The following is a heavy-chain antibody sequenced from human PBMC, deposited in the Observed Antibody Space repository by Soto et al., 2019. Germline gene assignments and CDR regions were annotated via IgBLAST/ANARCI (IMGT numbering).Heavy chain of an antibody. Sequence: QVQLVQSGAEVKKPGASVKVSRKASGYTFSGSVMHWVRQAPGQGLEWMGWINADNGNTKYSQKCQGRVTMTWDTSASTAYMELRSLRSEDTAIYYCASEIEATTATSLDYWGQGTLVNVSS. CDR1: GYTFSGSV. D-gene: IGHD4-17*01. CDR2: INADNGNT. CDR3: ASEIEATTATSLDY. V-gene: IGHV1-3*01. J-gene: IGHJ4*02.